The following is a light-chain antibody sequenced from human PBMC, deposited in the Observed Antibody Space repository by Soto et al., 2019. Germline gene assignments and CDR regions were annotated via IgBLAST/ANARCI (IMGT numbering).Light chain of an antibody. V-gene: IGLV2-14*01. CDR3: SSYTTSSSYV. CDR1: SSDVGGYIY. Sequence: QSALTQLASVSLSPGQSITISCTGTSSDVGGYIYVSWYQQHPGKAPKLMIYDVTSRPSGVSYRFSGSKSGNTASLTISGLQAEDEADYYCSSYTTSSSYVFGTGTKVTVL. CDR2: DVT. J-gene: IGLJ1*01.